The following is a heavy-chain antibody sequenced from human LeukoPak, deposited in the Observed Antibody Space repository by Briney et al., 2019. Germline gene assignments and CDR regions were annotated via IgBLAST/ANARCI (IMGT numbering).Heavy chain of an antibody. Sequence: GGSLRLSCAASAFTFSSYWMHWVRQAPGKGLVWVSRINSDGSSTSYADSVKGRFTISRDNAKNTLYLQMNSLRVEDTAVYFCAREYYSGNYYVFDYWGQGTLVTVSS. J-gene: IGHJ4*02. V-gene: IGHV3-74*01. CDR3: AREYYSGNYYVFDY. D-gene: IGHD1-26*01. CDR2: INSDGSST. CDR1: AFTFSSYW.